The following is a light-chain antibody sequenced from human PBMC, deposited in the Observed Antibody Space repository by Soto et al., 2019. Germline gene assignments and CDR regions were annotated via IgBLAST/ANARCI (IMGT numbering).Light chain of an antibody. CDR2: SAS. CDR1: QRLSSNY. J-gene: IGKJ5*01. CDR3: QQYGSSPMT. V-gene: IGKV3-20*01. Sequence: EIVLTQSPGTLSLSPGERATLSCRASQRLSSNYLAWFQQKPGQAPRLLIYSASSRATGIPDRFSGSGSGTDFTLTIPRLEPEDFAVYYCQQYGSSPMTFGQGTRLEIK.